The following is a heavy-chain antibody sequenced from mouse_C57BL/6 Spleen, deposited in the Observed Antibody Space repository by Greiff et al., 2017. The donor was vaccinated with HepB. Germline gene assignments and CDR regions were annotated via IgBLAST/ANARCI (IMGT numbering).Heavy chain of an antibody. CDR1: GFTFSDYG. CDR2: ISNLAYSI. J-gene: IGHJ3*01. D-gene: IGHD2-3*01. Sequence: EVRLVESGGGLVQPGGSLKLSCAASGFTFSDYGMAWVRQAPRKGPEWVAFISNLAYSIYYADTVTGRFTISRENAKNTLYLEMSSLRSEDTAMYYCALSYDGYYGFAYWGQGTLVTVSA. CDR3: ALSYDGYYGFAY. V-gene: IGHV5-15*01.